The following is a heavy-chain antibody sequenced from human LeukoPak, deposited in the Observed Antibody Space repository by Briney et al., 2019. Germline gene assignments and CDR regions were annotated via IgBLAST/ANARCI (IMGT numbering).Heavy chain of an antibody. D-gene: IGHD6-19*01. CDR3: ARARADTVAENWFDP. CDR2: ISGSGGST. Sequence: GGSLRLSCAASGFTFSSYAMSWVRQAPGKGLEWVSAISGSGGSTYYADSVKGRFTISRDNSKNTLYLQMNSLRAEDTAVYYCARARADTVAENWFDPWGQGTLVTVSP. J-gene: IGHJ5*02. CDR1: GFTFSSYA. V-gene: IGHV3-23*01.